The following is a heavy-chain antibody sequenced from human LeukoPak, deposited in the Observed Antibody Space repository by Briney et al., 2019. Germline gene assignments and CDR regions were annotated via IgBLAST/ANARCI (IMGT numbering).Heavy chain of an antibody. V-gene: IGHV1-2*06. CDR3: ARERIRGYSYFDL. CDR1: GYTFTGYY. CDR2: INPNSGGT. J-gene: IGHJ2*01. Sequence: GASVKVSCKASGYTFTGYYMHWVRQAPGQGLEWMGRINPNSGGTNYAQKFQGRVTMTRDTSISTAYMELSRLRSDDTAVYYCARERIRGYSYFDLWGRGTLVTVSS. D-gene: IGHD2-15*01.